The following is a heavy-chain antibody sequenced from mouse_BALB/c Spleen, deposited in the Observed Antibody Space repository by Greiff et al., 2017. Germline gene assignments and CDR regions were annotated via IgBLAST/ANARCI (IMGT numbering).Heavy chain of an antibody. Sequence: EVKVVESGGGLVQPGGSLKLSCAASGFTFSSYGMSWVRQTPDKRLELVATINSNGGSTYYPDSVKGRFTISRDNAKNTLYLQMSSLKSEDTAMYYCARDGYYGNSPFAYWGQGTLVTVSA. V-gene: IGHV5-6-3*01. CDR3: ARDGYYGNSPFAY. D-gene: IGHD2-1*01. CDR2: INSNGGST. J-gene: IGHJ3*01. CDR1: GFTFSSYG.